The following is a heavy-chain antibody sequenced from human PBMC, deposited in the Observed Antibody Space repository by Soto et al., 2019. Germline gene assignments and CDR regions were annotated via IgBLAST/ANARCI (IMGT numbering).Heavy chain of an antibody. Sequence: SETLSLTCAIYGGSFSGFYWSWIRQPPGKGLEWIGEINDSGTTNYNPSLKSRVTISADTSKTHFSLRLTSVTAADTAVYYCARETSQNVYPHHGMRVGGQGTTVTVS. V-gene: IGHV4-34*01. CDR1: GGSFSGFY. CDR3: ARETSQNVYPHHGMRV. J-gene: IGHJ6*02. CDR2: INDSGTT.